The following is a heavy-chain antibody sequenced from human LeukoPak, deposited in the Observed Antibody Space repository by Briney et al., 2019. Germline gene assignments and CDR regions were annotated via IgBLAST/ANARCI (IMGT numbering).Heavy chain of an antibody. CDR1: AFTFGSYW. J-gene: IGHJ4*02. D-gene: IGHD4-23*01. CDR2: IKEDGSEI. Sequence: GGSLRLSCEASAFTFGSYWMSWVRQAPGKGLEWVANIKEDGSEINYVDSVKGRFTISRDNAKNSLFLQMNSPRVEDTAVYYCARDRGYSSFDYWGQGTLVTVSS. V-gene: IGHV3-7*01. CDR3: ARDRGYSSFDY.